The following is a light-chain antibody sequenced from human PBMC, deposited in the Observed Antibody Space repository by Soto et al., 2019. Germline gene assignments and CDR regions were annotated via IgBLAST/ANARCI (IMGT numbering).Light chain of an antibody. V-gene: IGKV3-20*01. J-gene: IGKJ1*01. CDR1: QSVDSTF. CDR3: QQYMSSVT. CDR2: GAS. Sequence: EIVLTQSPGSLSLSPGQRATLSCRASQSVDSTFFAWYQKKPGQAPRLLIYGASKRDTGVPDRVSGSGSGTDFTLTISRLEPEDLAVYYCQQYMSSVTFGQGTKVEI.